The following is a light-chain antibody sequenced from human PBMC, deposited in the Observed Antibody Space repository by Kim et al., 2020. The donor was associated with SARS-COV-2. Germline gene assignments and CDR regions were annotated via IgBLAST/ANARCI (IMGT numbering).Light chain of an antibody. J-gene: IGKJ4*01. Sequence: IVLTQSPATLSLSPGERATLSCRASQSVSSNLAWYQQKFGQAPRLLIYDASNRATGIPARFSGSGSGTDFTLTISSLEPEDFAIYYCQQRSNWPLLTFGGGNKVDIK. CDR1: QSVSSN. CDR3: QQRSNWPLLT. V-gene: IGKV3-11*01. CDR2: DAS.